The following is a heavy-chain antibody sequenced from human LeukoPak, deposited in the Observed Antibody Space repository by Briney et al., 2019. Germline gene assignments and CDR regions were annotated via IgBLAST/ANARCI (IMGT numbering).Heavy chain of an antibody. CDR1: GFTFSSYW. D-gene: IGHD3-22*01. CDR3: AKGFDYYDTSGPFDY. Sequence: PGGSLRLSCAASGFTFSSYWMSWVRQAPGKGLEWVANIKQDGSNKYYADSVKGRFIISRDNSKNTLYLQMNSLRTEDTAVYYCAKGFDYYDTSGPFDYWGQGTLVTVSS. J-gene: IGHJ4*02. V-gene: IGHV3-7*01. CDR2: IKQDGSNK.